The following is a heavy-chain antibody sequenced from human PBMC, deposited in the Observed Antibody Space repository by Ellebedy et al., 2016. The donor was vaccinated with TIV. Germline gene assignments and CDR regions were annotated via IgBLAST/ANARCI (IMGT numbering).Heavy chain of an antibody. CDR3: ARGEMYITMIVATFDP. Sequence: SETLSLTXTVSGGSISSGDYYWSWIRQPPGKGLEWIGYIYYSGSTYYNPSLKSRVTISVDTSKNQFSLKLSSVTAADTAVYYCARGEMYITMIVATFDPWGQGTLVTVSS. D-gene: IGHD3-22*01. V-gene: IGHV4-30-4*01. J-gene: IGHJ5*02. CDR1: GGSISSGDYY. CDR2: IYYSGST.